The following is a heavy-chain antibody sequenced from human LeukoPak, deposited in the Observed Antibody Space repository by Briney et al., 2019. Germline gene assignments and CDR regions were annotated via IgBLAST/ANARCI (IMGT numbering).Heavy chain of an antibody. Sequence: PSETLSLTCTVSGGSISSSSYYWGWIRQPPGKGLEWIGSIYYSGSTYYNPSLKSRVTISVDTSKNQFSLKLSSVTAADTAVYYCARAGSSTSCFLCGFDPWGQGTLVTVSS. V-gene: IGHV4-39*07. CDR2: IYYSGST. J-gene: IGHJ5*02. CDR3: ARAGSSTSCFLCGFDP. D-gene: IGHD2-2*01. CDR1: GGSISSSSYY.